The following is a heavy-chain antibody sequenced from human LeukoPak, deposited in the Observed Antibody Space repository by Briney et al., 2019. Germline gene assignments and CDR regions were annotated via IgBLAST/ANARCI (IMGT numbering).Heavy chain of an antibody. CDR2: MNPNSGNT. CDR3: TRGSSGRRDN. CDR1: GYTFTSCD. V-gene: IGHV1-8*01. D-gene: IGHD6-19*01. Sequence: VASVKVSCKASGYTFTSCDINWVRQATGPGLEWMGWMNPNSGNTGYGQSFQGRITMTRDISIGTAYMELSNLTSEDTAIYYCTRGSSGRRDNWGQGTLVTVST. J-gene: IGHJ4*02.